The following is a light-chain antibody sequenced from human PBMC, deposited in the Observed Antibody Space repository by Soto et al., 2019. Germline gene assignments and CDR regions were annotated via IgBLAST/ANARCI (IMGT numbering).Light chain of an antibody. CDR2: DAS. CDR3: QQYGSSPRT. V-gene: IGKV3-20*01. Sequence: EIVLTQSPGTRSLSPGERATLSCRATQSVSSSYLAWYRQKPGQAPRLLIYDASRRATGIPDRFSGSGAGTDFTLTLSRLGPEDFAVYYCQQYGSSPRTFGEGTKGEIK. CDR1: QSVSSSY. J-gene: IGKJ1*01.